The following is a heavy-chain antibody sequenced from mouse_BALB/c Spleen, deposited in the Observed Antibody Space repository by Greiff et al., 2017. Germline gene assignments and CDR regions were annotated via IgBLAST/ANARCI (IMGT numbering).Heavy chain of an antibody. CDR2: IRNKANGYTT. V-gene: IGHV7-3*02. CDR1: GFTFTDYY. Sequence: EVKLMESGGGLVQPGGSLRLSCATSGFTFTDYYMSWVRQPPGKALEWLGFIRNKANGYTTEYSASVKGRFTISRDNSQSILYLQMNTLRAEDSATYYCARDIVNGYYVWYFDVWGAGTTVTVSS. CDR3: ARDIVNGYYVWYFDV. D-gene: IGHD2-3*01. J-gene: IGHJ1*01.